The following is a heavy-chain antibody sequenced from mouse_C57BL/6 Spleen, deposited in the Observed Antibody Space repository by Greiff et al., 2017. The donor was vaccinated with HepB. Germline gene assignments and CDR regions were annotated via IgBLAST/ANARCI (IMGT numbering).Heavy chain of an antibody. D-gene: IGHD1-1*01. CDR3: ARPYYGSSYEGYYAMDY. Sequence: DVQLQESGPELVKPGDSVKISCKASGYSFTGYFMNWVMQSHGKSLEWIGRINPYNGDTFYNQKFKGKATLTVDKSSSTAHMELRSLTSEDSAVYYCARPYYGSSYEGYYAMDYWGQGTSVTVSS. V-gene: IGHV1-20*01. CDR2: INPYNGDT. CDR1: GYSFTGYF. J-gene: IGHJ4*01.